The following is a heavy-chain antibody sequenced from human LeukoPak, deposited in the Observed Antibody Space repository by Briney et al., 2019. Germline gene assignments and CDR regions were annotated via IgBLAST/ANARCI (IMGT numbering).Heavy chain of an antibody. V-gene: IGHV3-21*01. CDR2: ISSSSSYI. CDR1: GFTFSSYS. J-gene: IGHJ4*02. Sequence: GGSLRLSCAASGFTFSSYSMNWVRQAPGKGLEWVSSISSSSSYIYYADSVKGRFTISRDNAKNPLYLQMNSLRAEDTAVYYCARETVAAATDFVYWGQGTLVTVSS. D-gene: IGHD2-15*01. CDR3: ARETVAAATDFVY.